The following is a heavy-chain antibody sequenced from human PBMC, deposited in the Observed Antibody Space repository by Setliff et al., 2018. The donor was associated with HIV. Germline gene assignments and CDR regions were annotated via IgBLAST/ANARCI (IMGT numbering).Heavy chain of an antibody. CDR1: GFTFSSSV. V-gene: IGHV1-58*02. Sequence: SVKVSCKASGFTFSSSVIQWVRQARGQRPEWIGWIVVGSGNTNYAQKFQGRVTITRDTSASTAYMELSSLRSEDTAVYYCARGFSVYSSSDPLLNWLDPWGQGTLVTVSS. D-gene: IGHD6-6*01. CDR3: ARGFSVYSSSDPLLNWLDP. J-gene: IGHJ5*02. CDR2: IVVGSGNT.